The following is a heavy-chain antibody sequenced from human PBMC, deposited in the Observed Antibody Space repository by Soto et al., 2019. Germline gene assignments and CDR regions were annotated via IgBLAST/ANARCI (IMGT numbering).Heavy chain of an antibody. Sequence: SETLSLTCTVSGGAVKSGGYYWSWIRRHPGKGLEWIGYIYYSGGTYYNPSLKSRVSISVDTAKNQFSLWLNSVTAAETAVYYCASLARRTTSIIYYYYGVDVCRLETTVTVSS. CDR1: GGAVKSGGYY. CDR3: ASLARRTTSIIYYYYGVDV. V-gene: IGHV4-31*03. D-gene: IGHD2-2*01. CDR2: IYYSGGT. J-gene: IGHJ6*02.